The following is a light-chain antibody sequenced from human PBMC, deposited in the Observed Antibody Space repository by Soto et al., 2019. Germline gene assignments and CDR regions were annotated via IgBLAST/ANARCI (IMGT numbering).Light chain of an antibody. CDR3: LKHDSNVWT. CDR2: AAS. CDR1: QAIQNA. Sequence: DIQMTQSPSSLSASVGDRVTITCRASQAIQNALGWYQQKPGKATKRLIYAASSLQSGVPSMFRGSRSGTEFTLTSSSLQPVDCATYCCLKHDSNVWTFGQGTKVEIK. V-gene: IGKV1-17*01. J-gene: IGKJ1*01.